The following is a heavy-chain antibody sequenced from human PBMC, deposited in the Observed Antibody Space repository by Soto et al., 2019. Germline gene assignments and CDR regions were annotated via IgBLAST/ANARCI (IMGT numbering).Heavy chain of an antibody. D-gene: IGHD3-10*01. Sequence: QVQLQQWGAGLLKPSETLSLTCAVYGGSFSGYYWSWIRQPPGKGLEWIGEINHSGSTNYNPSLKSRVTISVDTSKNQFSLKLSSVTAADTAVYYCARGHLDNETYYYGSGSYFDYWGQGTLVTVSS. CDR1: GGSFSGYY. V-gene: IGHV4-34*01. CDR2: INHSGST. CDR3: ARGHLDNETYYYGSGSYFDY. J-gene: IGHJ4*02.